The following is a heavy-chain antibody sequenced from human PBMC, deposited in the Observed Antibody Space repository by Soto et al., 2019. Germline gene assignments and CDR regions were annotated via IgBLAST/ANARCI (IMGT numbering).Heavy chain of an antibody. D-gene: IGHD1-1*01. CDR3: AHQTISYTLDV. CDR2: ISQSGST. V-gene: IGHV4-34*01. Sequence: ASETLSLTCAVYGWSFSAYYWGWIRQPPGKGLEWIGEISQSGSTNYNPSLKSRVTISTDESKNQLSLKLNSVTAADTAVYYCAHQTISYTLDVWGQGTTVTVSS. CDR1: GWSFSAYY. J-gene: IGHJ6*02.